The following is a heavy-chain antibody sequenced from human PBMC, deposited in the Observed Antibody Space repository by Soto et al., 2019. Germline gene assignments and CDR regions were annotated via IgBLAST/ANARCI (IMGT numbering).Heavy chain of an antibody. CDR2: FDPEDGET. V-gene: IGHV1-24*01. Sequence: ASVKVSCKVSGYTLTELSMHWVRQAIGKGLEWMGGFDPEDGETIYAQKFQGRVTMTEDTSTDTAYMELSSLRSEDTAVYYCASSHRHCSSTSCSEYFQHWGQGTLVTVSS. CDR3: ASSHRHCSSTSCSEYFQH. J-gene: IGHJ1*01. D-gene: IGHD2-2*01. CDR1: GYTLTELS.